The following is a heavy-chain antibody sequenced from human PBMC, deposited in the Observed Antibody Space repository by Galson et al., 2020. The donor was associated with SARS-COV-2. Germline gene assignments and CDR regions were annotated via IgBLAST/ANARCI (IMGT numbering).Heavy chain of an antibody. Sequence: ASVKVSCKVSGYTLTELSMHWVRQAPGKGLEWMGGFDPEDGETIYAQKFQGRVTMTEDTSTDTAYMELSSLRSEDTAVYYCATDYALTTGSVFDYWGQGTLVTVSS. CDR2: FDPEDGET. CDR1: GYTLTELS. D-gene: IGHD1-1*01. J-gene: IGHJ4*02. CDR3: ATDYALTTGSVFDY. V-gene: IGHV1-24*01.